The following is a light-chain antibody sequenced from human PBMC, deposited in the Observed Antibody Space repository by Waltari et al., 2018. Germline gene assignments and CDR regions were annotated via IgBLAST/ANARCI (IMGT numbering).Light chain of an antibody. J-gene: IGLJ3*02. CDR2: GNS. CDR1: SSNIGAGYD. Sequence: QSVLTQPPSVSGAPGQGVTISCTGSSSNIGAGYDVHWYQQLPGTAPKLPIFGNSNRPSGVPDRFSGSKSGTSASLASTGLQAEDEADYYCQSYDSSLSGSVFGGGTKLTVL. CDR3: QSYDSSLSGSV. V-gene: IGLV1-40*01.